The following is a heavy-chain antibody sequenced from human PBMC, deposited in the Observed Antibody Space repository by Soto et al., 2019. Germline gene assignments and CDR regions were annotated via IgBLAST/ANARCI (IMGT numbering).Heavy chain of an antibody. V-gene: IGHV4-34*01. CDR1: SGSFRGYY. CDR2: ISQSGNT. J-gene: IGHJ4*02. D-gene: IGHD6-6*01. Sequence: SETLSLTCSIYSGSFRGYYWSWIRQPPGKGLELIGEISQSGNTNYSPSLKSRVSISIDTSKKQFSLNMASVSDADTAVYYCARAPKVSGSSQTRPDFWGQGTLVNVSS. CDR3: ARAPKVSGSSQTRPDF.